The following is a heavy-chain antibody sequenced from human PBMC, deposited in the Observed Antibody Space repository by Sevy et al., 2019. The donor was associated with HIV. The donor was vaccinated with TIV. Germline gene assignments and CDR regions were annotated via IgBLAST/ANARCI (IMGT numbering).Heavy chain of an antibody. CDR1: GFTFSSYA. J-gene: IGHJ4*02. CDR3: ARDWPDMITFGGVIDY. V-gene: IGHV3-30-3*01. CDR2: ISYDGSNK. D-gene: IGHD3-16*01. Sequence: GESLKISCAASGFTFSSYAMHWVRQAPGKGLEWVAVISYDGSNKYYADSVKGRFTISRDNSKNTLYLQMNSLRAEDTAVYYCARDWPDMITFGGVIDYWGQGTLVTVSS.